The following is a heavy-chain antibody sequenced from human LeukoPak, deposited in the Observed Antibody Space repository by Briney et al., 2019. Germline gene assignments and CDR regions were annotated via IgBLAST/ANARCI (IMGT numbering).Heavy chain of an antibody. CDR3: ARGADSGYSSDN. V-gene: IGHV3-74*01. J-gene: IGHJ4*02. CDR1: GFTFDDYG. Sequence: GGSLRLSCAASGFTFDDYGMSWVRQAPGKGLVWVSRINSDGRSTNYADSVKGRFTISRDNAKNTLYLQMNSLRAEDTAVYYCARGADSGYSSDNWGQGTLVSVSS. CDR2: INSDGRST. D-gene: IGHD3-9*01.